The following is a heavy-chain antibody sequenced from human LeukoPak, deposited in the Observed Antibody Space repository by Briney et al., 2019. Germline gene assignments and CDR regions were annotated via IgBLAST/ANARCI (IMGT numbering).Heavy chain of an antibody. Sequence: PGGSLRLSCAASGFTFSSYSMNWVGQAPGKGLEGVSYISSSSSSTIYYADSVKGRFTISRDNAKNSLYLQMNSLRTEDTSVYYCARYLGQLDRGTFDYWGQGTLVTVSS. V-gene: IGHV3-48*04. J-gene: IGHJ4*02. D-gene: IGHD3-16*01. CDR3: ARYLGQLDRGTFDY. CDR2: ISSSSSSTI. CDR1: GFTFSSYS.